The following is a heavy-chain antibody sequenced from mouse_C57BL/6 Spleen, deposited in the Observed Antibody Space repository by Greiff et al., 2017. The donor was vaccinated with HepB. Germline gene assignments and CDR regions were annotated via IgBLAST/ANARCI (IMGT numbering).Heavy chain of an antibody. CDR3: ARVNWPYAMDY. CDR1: GYTFTSYW. CDR2: IDPNSGGT. V-gene: IGHV1-72*01. D-gene: IGHD4-1*01. Sequence: QVQLQQSGAELVKPGASVKLSCKASGYTFTSYWMHWVKQRPGRGLEWIGRIDPNSGGTKYNEKFKSKATLTVDKPSSTAYMQLSSLTSEDSAVYYCARVNWPYAMDYWGQGTSVTVSS. J-gene: IGHJ4*01.